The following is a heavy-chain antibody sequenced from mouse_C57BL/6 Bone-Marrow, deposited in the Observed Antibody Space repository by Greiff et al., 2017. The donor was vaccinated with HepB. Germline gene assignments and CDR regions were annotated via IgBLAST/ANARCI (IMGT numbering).Heavy chain of an antibody. Sequence: VQLQESGPELVKPGASVKISCKASGYAFSSSWMNWVKQRPGKGLEWIGRIYPGDGDTNYNGKFKGKATLTADKSSSKAYMQLSSLTSEDSAVYVCASEGLYYGSSYVGWYFDVWGTGTTVTVSS. D-gene: IGHD1-1*01. CDR2: IYPGDGDT. CDR1: GYAFSSSW. CDR3: ASEGLYYGSSYVGWYFDV. J-gene: IGHJ1*03. V-gene: IGHV1-82*01.